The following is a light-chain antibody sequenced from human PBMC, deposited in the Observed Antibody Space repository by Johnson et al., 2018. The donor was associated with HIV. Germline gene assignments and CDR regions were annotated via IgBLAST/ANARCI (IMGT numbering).Light chain of an antibody. Sequence: SVLTQPPSVSAAPGQKVTISCSGSSSNIGNNYVSWYQQLPGTAPKLLIYDNNKRPSGIPDRFSDSKSGTSATLCITGLQTGDEADYYCGTWDSSLSAGLFGTGTNVTVL. J-gene: IGLJ1*01. V-gene: IGLV1-51*01. CDR1: SSNIGNNY. CDR2: DNN. CDR3: GTWDSSLSAGL.